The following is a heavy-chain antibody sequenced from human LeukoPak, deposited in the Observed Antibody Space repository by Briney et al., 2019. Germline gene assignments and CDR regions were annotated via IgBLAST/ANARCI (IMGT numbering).Heavy chain of an antibody. D-gene: IGHD6-13*01. J-gene: IGHJ4*02. Sequence: SSETLSLTCTVSGGSISGYYWNWIRQPPGKGLEWIGYISYTGSADYNPSLKSRVTISVDTSKNQFSLKVTSLTAADTAVYYCARGGIAAAALVHLDYWGQGTLVTVSS. V-gene: IGHV4-59*01. CDR1: GGSISGYY. CDR3: ARGGIAAAALVHLDY. CDR2: ISYTGSA.